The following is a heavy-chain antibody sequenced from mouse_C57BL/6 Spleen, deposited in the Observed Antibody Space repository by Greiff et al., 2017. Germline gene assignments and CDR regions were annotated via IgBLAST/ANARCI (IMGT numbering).Heavy chain of an antibody. V-gene: IGHV1-18*01. Sequence: EVKLVESGPELVKPGASVKIPCKASGYTFTDYNMDWVKQSHGKSLEWIGDINPNNGGTIYNQKFKGKATLTVDKSSSTAYMELRSLTSEDTAVYYCAREGAYGYDEGKWFAYWGQGTLVTVSA. D-gene: IGHD2-2*01. CDR2: INPNNGGT. J-gene: IGHJ3*01. CDR1: GYTFTDYN. CDR3: AREGAYGYDEGKWFAY.